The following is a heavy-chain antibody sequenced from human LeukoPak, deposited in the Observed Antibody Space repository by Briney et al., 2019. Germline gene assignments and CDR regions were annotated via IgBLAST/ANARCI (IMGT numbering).Heavy chain of an antibody. V-gene: IGHV3-23*01. CDR2: IIGSGGST. CDR3: ARERSGYMDV. CDR1: GFTFSSYA. J-gene: IGHJ6*03. Sequence: GGSLRLSCTASGFTFSSYAMSWVRQAPGKGLEWVSGIIGSGGSTYYADSVKGRFTISRDNAKNSLYLQMNSLRAEDTAAYYCARERSGYMDVWGKGTTVTVSS. D-gene: IGHD2-15*01.